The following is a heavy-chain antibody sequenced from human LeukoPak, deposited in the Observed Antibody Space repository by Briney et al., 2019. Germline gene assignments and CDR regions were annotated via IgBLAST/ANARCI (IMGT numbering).Heavy chain of an antibody. CDR3: AKYAIFGVIIT. V-gene: IGHV3-23*01. CDR1: GFTLKNYG. CDR2: ISGSGDDA. D-gene: IGHD3-3*01. Sequence: GGSLRLSCGMFGFTLKNYGTSWVRQAPGKGLEWVSSISGSGDDAYYADSVKGRFTISRDIPKNTLFLQMNSLRAEDTAVYYCAKYAIFGVIITWGQGTLVTVSS. J-gene: IGHJ4*02.